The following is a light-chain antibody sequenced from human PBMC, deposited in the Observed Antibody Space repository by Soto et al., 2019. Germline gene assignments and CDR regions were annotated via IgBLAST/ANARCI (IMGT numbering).Light chain of an antibody. Sequence: QSVLTQSPSASASLGASVKLICTLSSGHSTYAIAWHQQQPEKGPRYLMKLDSDGSHSKGDGIPDRFSGSSSGAERYLTISSLQSEDEADYYCQTWATVPDWVFGGGTKLTVL. CDR1: SGHSTYA. J-gene: IGLJ3*02. CDR3: QTWATVPDWV. V-gene: IGLV4-69*01. CDR2: LDSDGSH.